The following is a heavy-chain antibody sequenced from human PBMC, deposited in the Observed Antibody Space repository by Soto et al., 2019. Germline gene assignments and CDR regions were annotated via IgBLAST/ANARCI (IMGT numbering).Heavy chain of an antibody. CDR3: ARTAPGYCSGGSCYSQWYFDL. V-gene: IGHV3-48*01. D-gene: IGHD2-15*01. Sequence: GGSLRLSCAASGFTFSSYSMNWVRQAPGKGLEWVSYISSSSSTIYYADSVKGRFTISRDNAKNSLYLQMNSLRAEDTAVYYCARTAPGYCSGGSCYSQWYFDLWGRGTLVTVSS. CDR2: ISSSSSTI. CDR1: GFTFSSYS. J-gene: IGHJ2*01.